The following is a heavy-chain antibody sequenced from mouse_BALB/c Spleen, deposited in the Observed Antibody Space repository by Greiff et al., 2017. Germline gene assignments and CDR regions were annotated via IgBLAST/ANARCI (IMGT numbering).Heavy chain of an antibody. CDR2: IYPGDGDT. J-gene: IGHJ2*01. Sequence: VKLVESGPELVKPGASVKISCKASGYAFSSSWMNWVKQRPGQGLEWIGRIYPGDGDTNYNGKFKGKATLTADKSSSTAYMQLSSLTSVDSAVYFCARRAPGYFDYWGQGTTLTVSS. V-gene: IGHV1-82*01. CDR1: GYAFSSSW. CDR3: ARRAPGYFDY.